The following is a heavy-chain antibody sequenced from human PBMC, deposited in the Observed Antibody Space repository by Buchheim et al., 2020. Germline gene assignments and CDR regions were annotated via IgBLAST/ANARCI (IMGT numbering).Heavy chain of an antibody. CDR1: GFTFSSYE. D-gene: IGHD5-18*01. CDR3: ARAYSYEKRGYFDL. J-gene: IGHJ2*01. CDR2: ISSSGSTI. Sequence: EVQLVESGGGLVQPGGSLRLSCAASGFTFSSYEMNWVRQAPGKGLEWVSYISSSGSTIYYADSVKGRFTIPRDNAKNSLYLQMNSLRAEDTAVYYCARAYSYEKRGYFDLWGRGTL. V-gene: IGHV3-48*03.